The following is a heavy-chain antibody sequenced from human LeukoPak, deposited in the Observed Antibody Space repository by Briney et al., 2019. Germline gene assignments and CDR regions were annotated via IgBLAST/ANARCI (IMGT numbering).Heavy chain of an antibody. Sequence: GALRLSCAASGFTFSSYSMNWVRQAPGKGLEWVSSISSSSSYIYYADSVKGRFTISRDNAKNSLYLQMNSLRAEDTAVYYCARVNTMVRGVADFDYWGRGTLVTVSS. D-gene: IGHD3-10*01. CDR3: ARVNTMVRGVADFDY. V-gene: IGHV3-21*01. CDR1: GFTFSSYS. J-gene: IGHJ4*02. CDR2: ISSSSSYI.